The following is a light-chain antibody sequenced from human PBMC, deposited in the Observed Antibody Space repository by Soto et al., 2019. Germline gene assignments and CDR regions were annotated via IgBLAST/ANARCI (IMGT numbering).Light chain of an antibody. CDR3: CAYAGGSIYVL. CDR1: SGDVGSFNL. J-gene: IGLJ2*01. Sequence: QSVLTQPASVSGSPGQSVTLSCTGTSGDVGSFNLVSWYQQHPGKAPNLLIYEVTKRPSGVSSRFSGSKSGNTASLTISGLQAEDAADYYCCAYAGGSIYVLFGGGTKLIVL. CDR2: EVT. V-gene: IGLV2-23*02.